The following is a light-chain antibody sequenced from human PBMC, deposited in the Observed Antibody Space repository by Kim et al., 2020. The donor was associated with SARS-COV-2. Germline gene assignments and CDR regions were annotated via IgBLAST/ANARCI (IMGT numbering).Light chain of an antibody. V-gene: IGKV3-20*01. CDR3: QHYGNSLAHT. CDR1: QSVNSNY. Sequence: EIVLTQSPGTLSLSPGERATLSCRASQSVNSNYLAWYQQKPGQAPRLLIYAASNRATGIPDRFSGSGSGTDFTLTISRLEPEDFAVYSCQHYGNSLAHTFGGGTKVDIK. CDR2: AAS. J-gene: IGKJ4*01.